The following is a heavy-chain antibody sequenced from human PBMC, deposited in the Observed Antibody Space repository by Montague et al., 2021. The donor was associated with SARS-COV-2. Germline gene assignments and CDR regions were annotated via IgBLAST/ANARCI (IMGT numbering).Heavy chain of an antibody. CDR3: ARDGYSSGWNGLHWFDP. Sequence: TLSLTCTVSIGSISSGSYYWSWIRRPAGKGLEWIGRIYTSGSTNYNPSLESRVTISVDTSKNQFSLKLSSVTAADTAVYYCARDGYSSGWNGLHWFDPWGQGTLVTVSS. CDR1: IGSISSGSYY. V-gene: IGHV4-61*02. CDR2: IYTSGST. D-gene: IGHD6-25*01. J-gene: IGHJ5*02.